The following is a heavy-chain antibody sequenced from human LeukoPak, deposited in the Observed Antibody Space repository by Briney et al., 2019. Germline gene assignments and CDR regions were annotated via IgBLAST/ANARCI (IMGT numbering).Heavy chain of an antibody. CDR2: ISGSGGST. J-gene: IGHJ4*02. Sequence: PGGSLRLSCAASGFTFSSYAMSWVRQAPGKGLEWVSAISGSGGSTYYADSVKGRFTISRDNSKNTLYLQINSLRAEDTAVYYCARGVDIVATIINFDYWGQGTLVTVSS. V-gene: IGHV3-23*01. D-gene: IGHD5-12*01. CDR3: ARGVDIVATIINFDY. CDR1: GFTFSSYA.